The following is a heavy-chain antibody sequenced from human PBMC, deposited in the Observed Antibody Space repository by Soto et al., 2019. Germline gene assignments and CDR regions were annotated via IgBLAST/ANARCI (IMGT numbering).Heavy chain of an antibody. Sequence: GGSLRLPCSASGFTFSSYAMHWVRQAPGKGLEYVSAISSNGGSTYYADSVKGRFTISRDNSKNTLYLQMNSLRAEDTAVYYCAKSIAARPWDWFDPWGQGTLVTVSS. V-gene: IGHV3-64*04. CDR3: AKSIAARPWDWFDP. D-gene: IGHD6-6*01. J-gene: IGHJ5*02. CDR2: ISSNGGST. CDR1: GFTFSSYA.